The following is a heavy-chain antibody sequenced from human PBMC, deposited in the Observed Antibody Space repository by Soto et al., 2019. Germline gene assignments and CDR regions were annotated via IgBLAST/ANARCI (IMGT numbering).Heavy chain of an antibody. J-gene: IGHJ3*02. V-gene: IGHV3-30*18. CDR3: AKPLYDFWSGPDAFDI. CDR1: GFTFSSYG. D-gene: IGHD3-3*01. Sequence: GGSLRLSCAASGFTFSSYGMHWVRQAPGKGLEWVAVISYDGSSKYYADSVKGRFTISRDNSKNTLYLQMNSLRAEDTAVYYCAKPLYDFWSGPDAFDIWGQGTLVTVSS. CDR2: ISYDGSSK.